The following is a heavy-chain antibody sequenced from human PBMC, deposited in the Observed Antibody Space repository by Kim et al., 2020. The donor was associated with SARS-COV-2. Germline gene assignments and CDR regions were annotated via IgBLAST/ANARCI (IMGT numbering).Heavy chain of an antibody. CDR1: GFTFSDYY. CDR3: AGAPGIAVAGTVFDY. V-gene: IGHV3-11*04. Sequence: GGSPRLSCAASGFTFSDYYMSWIRQAPGKGLEWVSYISSSGSTIYYADSVKGRFTISRDNAKNSLYLQMNSLRAEDTAVYYCAGAPGIAVAGTVFDYWGQGTLVTVSS. D-gene: IGHD6-19*01. J-gene: IGHJ4*02. CDR2: ISSSGSTI.